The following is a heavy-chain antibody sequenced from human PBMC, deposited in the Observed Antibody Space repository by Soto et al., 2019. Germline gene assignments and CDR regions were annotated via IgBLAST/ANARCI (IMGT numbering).Heavy chain of an antibody. CDR1: GYTFTSYG. Sequence: ASVEVSCKASGYTFTSYGISWVRRAPGQGLEWMGWISAYNGNTNYAQKLQGRVTMTTDTSTSTAYMELRSRRSDDTAVYYCARLEQIYSSGWPFYYYYGMDVWGKGTTVTVSS. D-gene: IGHD6-19*01. V-gene: IGHV1-18*01. J-gene: IGHJ6*04. CDR3: ARLEQIYSSGWPFYYYYGMDV. CDR2: ISAYNGNT.